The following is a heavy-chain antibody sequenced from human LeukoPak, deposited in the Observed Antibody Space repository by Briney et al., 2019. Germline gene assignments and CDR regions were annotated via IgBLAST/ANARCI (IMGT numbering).Heavy chain of an antibody. CDR1: GGSVSSGTYY. J-gene: IGHJ6*02. Sequence: SETLSLTCTVSGGSVSSGTYYWSWIRQPPGKGLEWFVYISYTGNTNYNPSLKSRVTISVDTSKNQFSLKLSSVTAADTAVYYCARDYCSSTTCYDSYYYGMDVWGQGTTVTVSS. CDR2: ISYTGNT. V-gene: IGHV4-61*01. CDR3: ARDYCSSTTCYDSYYYGMDV. D-gene: IGHD2-2*01.